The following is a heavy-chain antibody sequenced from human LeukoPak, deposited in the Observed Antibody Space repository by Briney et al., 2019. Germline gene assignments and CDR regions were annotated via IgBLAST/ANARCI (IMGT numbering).Heavy chain of an antibody. CDR3: ARGLKSYSSGYYFDY. CDR2: INHSGST. V-gene: IGHV4-34*01. Sequence: PSETLSLTCAVDGGSFSGYYWSWIRQPPGKGLEWIGEINHSGSTNYNPSPKSRVTISVDTSKNQFSLKLSSVTAADTAVYYCARGLKSYSSGYYFDYWGQGTLVTVSS. D-gene: IGHD3-22*01. CDR1: GGSFSGYY. J-gene: IGHJ4*02.